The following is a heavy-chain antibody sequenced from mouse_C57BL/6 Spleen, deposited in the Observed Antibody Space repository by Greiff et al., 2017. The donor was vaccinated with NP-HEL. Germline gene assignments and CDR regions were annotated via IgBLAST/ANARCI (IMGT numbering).Heavy chain of an antibody. D-gene: IGHD1-1*01. J-gene: IGHJ3*01. CDR1: GYAFSSYW. V-gene: IGHV1-80*01. CDR3: ARNYYGSSSAWFAY. Sequence: ESGAELVKPGASVKISCKASGYAFSSYWMNWVKQRPGKGLEWIGQIYPGDGDTNYNGKFKGKATLTADKSSSTAYMQLSSLTSEDSAVYFCARNYYGSSSAWFAYWGQGTLVTVSA. CDR2: IYPGDGDT.